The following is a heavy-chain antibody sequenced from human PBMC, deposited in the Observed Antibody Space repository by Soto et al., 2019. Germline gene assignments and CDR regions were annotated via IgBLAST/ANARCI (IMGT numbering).Heavy chain of an antibody. D-gene: IGHD4-17*01. V-gene: IGHV4-30-4*01. Sequence: PSETLSLTCTVSGGSISSGDYYWSWIRQPPGKGLEWIGYIYYSGSTYYNPSLKSRVTISVDTSKNQFSLKLSSVTAADTAVYYFARSNYDGYGDYPPYYFDYWGQGTLVTVSS. J-gene: IGHJ4*02. CDR1: GGSISSGDYY. CDR2: IYYSGST. CDR3: ARSNYDGYGDYPPYYFDY.